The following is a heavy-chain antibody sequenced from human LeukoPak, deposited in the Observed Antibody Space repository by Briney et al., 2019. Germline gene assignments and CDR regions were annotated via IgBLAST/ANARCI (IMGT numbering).Heavy chain of an antibody. Sequence: ASVKVSCKASGYTFTSYGISRVRQAPGQGLEWMGWISAYNGNTNYAQKLQGRVTMTTDTSTSAAYMELRSLRSDDTVVYYCARGCTNGVCYYGDAFDIWGQGTMVTVSS. CDR1: GYTFTSYG. V-gene: IGHV1-18*01. D-gene: IGHD2-8*01. CDR3: ARGCTNGVCYYGDAFDI. CDR2: ISAYNGNT. J-gene: IGHJ3*02.